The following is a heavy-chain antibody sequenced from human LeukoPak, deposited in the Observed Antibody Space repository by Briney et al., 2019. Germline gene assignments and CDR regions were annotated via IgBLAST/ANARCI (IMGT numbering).Heavy chain of an antibody. CDR3: ARDSPIGVVIIGYFDY. V-gene: IGHV3-30-3*01. CDR2: ISYDGSNK. CDR1: GFTFSSYA. Sequence: PGGSLRLSCAASGFTFSSYAMHWVRQAPGKGLEWVAVISYDGSNKYYADSVKGRFTISRDNSKNTLYLQMNSLRAEDTAVYYCARDSPIGVVIIGYFDYWGQGTLDTVSS. J-gene: IGHJ4*02. D-gene: IGHD3-3*01.